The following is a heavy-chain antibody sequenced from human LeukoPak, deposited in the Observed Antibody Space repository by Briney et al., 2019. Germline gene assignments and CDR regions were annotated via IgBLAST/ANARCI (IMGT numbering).Heavy chain of an antibody. Sequence: SETLSFTCAVYGGSFSGYYWSWNRQPPGKGLEWIGEINHSGSTNYNPSLKTRVTISVDTSKNQFSLKLSSVTAADTAVYYCARHKHSSRTFDYWGQGTLVTVSS. J-gene: IGHJ4*02. CDR1: GGSFSGYY. V-gene: IGHV4-34*01. D-gene: IGHD6-13*01. CDR2: INHSGST. CDR3: ARHKHSSRTFDY.